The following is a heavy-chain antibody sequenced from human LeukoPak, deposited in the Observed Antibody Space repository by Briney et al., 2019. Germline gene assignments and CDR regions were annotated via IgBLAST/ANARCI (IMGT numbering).Heavy chain of an antibody. D-gene: IGHD2-21*02. J-gene: IGHJ4*02. V-gene: IGHV3-23*01. CDR2: ISGSGDST. CDR3: AKVQRGGDNFDY. CDR1: GFTFSSYA. Sequence: GGSLRLSCAASGFTFSSYAMSWVRQAPGKGLEWVSAISGSGDSTYYADSVKGRFTISRDNSKNTLYLQMNSLRAEDTAVYYCAKVQRGGDNFDYWGQGTPVTVSS.